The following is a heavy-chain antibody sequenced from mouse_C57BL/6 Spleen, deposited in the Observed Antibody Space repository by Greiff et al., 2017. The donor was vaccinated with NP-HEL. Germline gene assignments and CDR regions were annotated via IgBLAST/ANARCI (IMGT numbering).Heavy chain of an antibody. J-gene: IGHJ4*01. CDR3: TTSKLQNAMDY. CDR2: IDPENGDT. V-gene: IGHV14-4*01. Sequence: EVKLQESGAELVRPGASVKLSCTASGFNIKDDYMHWVKQRPEQGLEWIGWIDPENGDTEYASKFQGKATITADISSNTAYLQLSSLTSEDTAVYYCTTSKLQNAMDYWGQGTSVTVSS. CDR1: GFNIKDDY. D-gene: IGHD2-1*01.